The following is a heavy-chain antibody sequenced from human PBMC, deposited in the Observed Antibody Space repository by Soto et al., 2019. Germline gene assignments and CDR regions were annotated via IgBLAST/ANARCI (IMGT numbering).Heavy chain of an antibody. J-gene: IGHJ4*02. D-gene: IGHD2-2*03. CDR1: GYTFTSYY. CDR2: INASGGST. CDR3: ARVGLRSGYCSSTSCYFDY. V-gene: IGHV1-46*01. Sequence: ASVKVSCKASGYTFTSYYMHWVRQAPGQGLEWMGIINASGGSTSYAQKFQGRVTMTRDTSTSTVYMELSSLRSEDTAVYYCARVGLRSGYCSSTSCYFDYWGQGTLVTVSS.